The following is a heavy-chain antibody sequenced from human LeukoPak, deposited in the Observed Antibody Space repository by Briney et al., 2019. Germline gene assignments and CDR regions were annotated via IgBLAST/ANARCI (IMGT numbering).Heavy chain of an antibody. D-gene: IGHD6-19*01. Sequence: SETLSLTCAVYGGSFSGYYWSWIRQPPGKGLEWIGEINHSGSTNYNPSLKSRVTISVDTSRNQFSLKLSSVTAADTAVYYCAAGGPPGIAVAGTLDYWGQGTLVTVSS. V-gene: IGHV4-34*01. CDR2: INHSGST. J-gene: IGHJ4*02. CDR3: AAGGPPGIAVAGTLDY. CDR1: GGSFSGYY.